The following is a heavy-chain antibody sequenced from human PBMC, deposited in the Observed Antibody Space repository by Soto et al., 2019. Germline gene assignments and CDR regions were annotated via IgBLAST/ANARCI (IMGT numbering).Heavy chain of an antibody. Sequence: PGGSLRLSCAASGFTFSSYGMHWVRQAPGKGLELVAVIWYDGSNKYYADSVKGRFTISRDNSKNTLYLQMNSLRAEDTAVYYCARDPYSSSWYAAYYFDYWGQGTLVTVSS. D-gene: IGHD6-13*01. CDR2: IWYDGSNK. CDR1: GFTFSSYG. V-gene: IGHV3-33*01. CDR3: ARDPYSSSWYAAYYFDY. J-gene: IGHJ4*02.